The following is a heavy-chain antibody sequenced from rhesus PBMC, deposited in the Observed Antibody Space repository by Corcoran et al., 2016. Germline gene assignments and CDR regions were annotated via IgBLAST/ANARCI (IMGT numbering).Heavy chain of an antibody. CDR1: GGSISDSYR. J-gene: IGHJ4*01. Sequence: QVQLQESGPGVVKPSETLSLTCAVSGGSISDSYRCSWIRQPPGKGLEWIGYIYGSSTNTNYNPSLKSRVTISKDTSQNQCSFKLSSVIAADTAVYYCARDIWAPVVFTARGVGLYFDYWGQGDLVTVSS. CDR3: ARDIWAPVVFTARGVGLYFDY. V-gene: IGHV4S10*01. D-gene: IGHD2-27*01. CDR2: IYGSSTNT.